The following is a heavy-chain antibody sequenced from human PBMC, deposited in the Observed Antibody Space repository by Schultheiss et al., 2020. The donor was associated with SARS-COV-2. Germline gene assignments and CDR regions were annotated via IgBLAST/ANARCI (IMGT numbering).Heavy chain of an antibody. V-gene: IGHV1-2*04. D-gene: IGHD2-2*01. CDR2: INPNSGGT. CDR1: GYTFTSYG. Sequence: ASVKVSCKASGYTFTSYGISWVRQAPGQGLEWMGWINPNSGGTNYAQKFQGWVTMTRDTSISTAYMEMSRLTSDDTAVYFCARDHCSSAGCYENYYYGMDVWGQGTTVTVSS. J-gene: IGHJ6*02. CDR3: ARDHCSSAGCYENYYYGMDV.